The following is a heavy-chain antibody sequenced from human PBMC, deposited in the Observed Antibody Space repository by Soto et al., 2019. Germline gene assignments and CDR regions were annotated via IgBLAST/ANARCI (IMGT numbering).Heavy chain of an antibody. D-gene: IGHD1-1*01. J-gene: IGHJ3*02. Sequence: PGGSLRLSCAASGFTFSGSAMHWVRQASGKGLEWAGRIRSKANSYATAYAASVKGRFTISRDDSKNTAYLQMNSLKTEDTAVYYCTGTGTTSVERRVGLSAFDSWGQGTMVTVAS. CDR3: TGTGTTSVERRVGLSAFDS. CDR2: IRSKANSYAT. CDR1: GFTFSGSA. V-gene: IGHV3-73*01.